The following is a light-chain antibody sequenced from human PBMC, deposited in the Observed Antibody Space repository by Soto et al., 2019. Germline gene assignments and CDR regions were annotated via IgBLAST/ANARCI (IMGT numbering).Light chain of an antibody. J-gene: IGKJ1*01. CDR3: QQGYTTRWT. Sequence: DIPMTPSPTSLSASVGDRVTITCRASQNIRSYLNWYQQIPGKAPNLLIYATSILQTGVPSRFSGSGTGTDFTLTINGLQPEDFATYYCQQGYTTRWTFGQGTKVEIK. CDR1: QNIRSY. CDR2: ATS. V-gene: IGKV1-39*01.